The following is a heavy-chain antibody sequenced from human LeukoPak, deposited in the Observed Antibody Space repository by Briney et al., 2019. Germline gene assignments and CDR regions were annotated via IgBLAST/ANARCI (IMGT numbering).Heavy chain of an antibody. J-gene: IGHJ4*02. V-gene: IGHV3-48*03. CDR2: ISSSGSIV. CDR3: SLLAVASPQDY. D-gene: IGHD6-19*01. CDR1: GVSFSTYE. Sequence: GGSLRLSCAASGVSFSTYEMHWVRQAPGKGLEWVSDISSSGSIVYYADSVKGRFTTSRDNANNYLYLQMHSLRAQHTAVYYCSLLAVASPQDYWGQGTLVTVSS.